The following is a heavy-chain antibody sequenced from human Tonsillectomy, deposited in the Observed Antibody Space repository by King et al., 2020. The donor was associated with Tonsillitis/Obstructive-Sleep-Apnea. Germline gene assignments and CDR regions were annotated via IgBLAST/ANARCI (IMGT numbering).Heavy chain of an antibody. Sequence: QLQESGPGLVKPSETLSLTCTVSGGSVRSDSYYWSWIRQPPGKGLEWIGYIYYSGSTRYHPSLKSRVTLSVDTSKNQFSLKLSSVTAADTAVYYCARMDAYNWFDPWGRGTLVTVSS. CDR3: ARMDAYNWFDP. V-gene: IGHV4-61*01. CDR1: GGSVRSDSYY. J-gene: IGHJ5*02. D-gene: IGHD1-14*01. CDR2: IYYSGST.